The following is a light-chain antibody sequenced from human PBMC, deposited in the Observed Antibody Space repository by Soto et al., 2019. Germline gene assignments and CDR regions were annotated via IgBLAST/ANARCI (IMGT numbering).Light chain of an antibody. CDR1: QTVSSY. Sequence: EIVLTQSPATLSLSPGERATLSCRASQTVSSYLLWYQQKRGQAPRLLIYGASSRATGIPDRFSGSGSGTDFTLTISRLEPEDFAVYYCQQYGSSPGTFGQGTKVDIK. J-gene: IGKJ1*01. CDR2: GAS. CDR3: QQYGSSPGT. V-gene: IGKV3-20*01.